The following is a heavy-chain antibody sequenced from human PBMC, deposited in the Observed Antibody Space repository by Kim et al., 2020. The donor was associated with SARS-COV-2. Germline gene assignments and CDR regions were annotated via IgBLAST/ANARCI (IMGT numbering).Heavy chain of an antibody. D-gene: IGHD3-10*01. Sequence: SETLSLTCTVSGGSISSYYWSWIRQPPGKGLEWIGYIYYSGSTNYNPSLKSRVTISVDTSKNQFSLKLSSVTAADTAVYYCAREGRGYYGSGMLDGMDVWGQGTTVTVSS. J-gene: IGHJ6*02. CDR3: AREGRGYYGSGMLDGMDV. CDR1: GGSISSYY. CDR2: IYYSGST. V-gene: IGHV4-59*01.